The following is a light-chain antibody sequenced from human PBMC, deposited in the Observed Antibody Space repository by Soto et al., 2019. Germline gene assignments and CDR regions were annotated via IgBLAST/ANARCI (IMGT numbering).Light chain of an antibody. CDR3: QTWGTGPWV. CDR2: VNTDGSH. V-gene: IGLV4-69*01. Sequence: QLVLTQSPSASDSLGASVKLTCTLSSGHSSNAIAWHQQQPEKGPRYLMKVNTDGSHSKGDGIPDRFSGSSSGAERYLTISSLQSEDEADYYCQTWGTGPWVFGGGTKLTVL. J-gene: IGLJ3*02. CDR1: SGHSSNA.